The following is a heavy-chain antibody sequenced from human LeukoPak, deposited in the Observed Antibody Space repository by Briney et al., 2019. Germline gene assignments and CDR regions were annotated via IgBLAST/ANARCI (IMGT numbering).Heavy chain of an antibody. CDR3: AKRQKLEPELNLSVITIESRSFDY. CDR2: ISGSGITT. Sequence: GGSLRLSCAASGFTFSRNAMTWVRQAPGKGLEWVSAISGSGITTSYTDSVKGRFTISRDNSKSTLYLQMNSLRAEDTAVYYCAKRQKLEPELNLSVITIESRSFDYWGQGTLVTVSS. V-gene: IGHV3-23*01. D-gene: IGHD1-20*01. CDR1: GFTFSRNA. J-gene: IGHJ4*02.